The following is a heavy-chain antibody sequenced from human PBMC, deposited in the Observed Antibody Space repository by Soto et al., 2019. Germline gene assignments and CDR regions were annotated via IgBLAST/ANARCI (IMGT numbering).Heavy chain of an antibody. J-gene: IGHJ5*02. CDR3: AKWLANWFDP. CDR2: ISNSGST. D-gene: IGHD2-8*01. CDR1: GGTISNHF. V-gene: IGHV4-59*11. Sequence: QVQLQESGPRLVKPSETLTLTCTVSGGTISNHFWSWIRQPPGKGLEWIGYISNSGSTNSNPSLKSRVSISVDTSKNQCSLRLISVTAADTAVYYCAKWLANWFDPWGRGTLVTVSS.